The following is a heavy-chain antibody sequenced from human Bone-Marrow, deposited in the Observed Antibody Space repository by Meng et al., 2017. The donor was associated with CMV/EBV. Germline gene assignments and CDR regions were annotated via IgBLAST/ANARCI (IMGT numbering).Heavy chain of an antibody. CDR1: GGSISSYY. V-gene: IGHV4-59*01. CDR2: IYYSGST. J-gene: IGHJ4*02. D-gene: IGHD3-10*01. CDR3: EREHYGSGSYYSPYFDY. Sequence: SETLSLTCTVSGGSISSYYWSWIRQPPGKGLEWIGYIYYSGSTNYNPSLKSRVTISVDTSKNQFSLKLSSVTAADTAVYYCEREHYGSGSYYSPYFDYWGQGTLVTVSS.